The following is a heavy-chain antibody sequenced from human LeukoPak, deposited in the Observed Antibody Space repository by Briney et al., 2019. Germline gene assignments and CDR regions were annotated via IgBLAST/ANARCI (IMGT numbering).Heavy chain of an antibody. J-gene: IGHJ6*02. CDR1: GFTFSSYG. V-gene: IGHV3-30*02. D-gene: IGHD3-22*01. Sequence: GGSLRLSCAASGFTFSSYGMHWVRQAPGKGLEWVAFIRYDGSNKYYADSVKGRFTISRDNSKNTLYLQMNSLRAEDTAVYYCARDLGITMIVVVIAQDYYGMDVWGQGTTVTVSS. CDR3: ARDLGITMIVVVIAQDYYGMDV. CDR2: IRYDGSNK.